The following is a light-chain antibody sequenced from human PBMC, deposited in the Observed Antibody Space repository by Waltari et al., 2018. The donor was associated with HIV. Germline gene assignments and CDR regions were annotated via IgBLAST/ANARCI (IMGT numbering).Light chain of an antibody. V-gene: IGKV1-39*01. CDR3: QQSYSMPLT. CDR2: TTS. Sequence: DIQLTQSPSSLSASIGDRVTITCRTSENINNYLNWYQQKPGKAPKLLIYTTSTFQSGDPSRISGSGYGTDFTLTISRLQPEDFATYYCQQSYSMPLTFGGGTKLEVK. CDR1: ENINNY. J-gene: IGKJ4*01.